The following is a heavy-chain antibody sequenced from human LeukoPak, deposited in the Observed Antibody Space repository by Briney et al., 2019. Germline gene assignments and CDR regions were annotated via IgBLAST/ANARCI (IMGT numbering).Heavy chain of an antibody. Sequence: ASVKVSCKASGYTFTGYYLHWVRQAPGQGLQWIGWVNPNSGGTNYAQKFQGRVTMTRDTSISTAYMELSRLRSDDTAVYYCARVRNSGGYHFDYWGQGTLVTVSS. D-gene: IGHD2-15*01. CDR2: VNPNSGGT. CDR1: GYTFTGYY. CDR3: ARVRNSGGYHFDY. J-gene: IGHJ4*02. V-gene: IGHV1-2*02.